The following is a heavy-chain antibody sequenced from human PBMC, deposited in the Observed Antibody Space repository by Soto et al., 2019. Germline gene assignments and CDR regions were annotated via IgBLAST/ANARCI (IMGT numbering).Heavy chain of an antibody. D-gene: IGHD3-10*01. CDR1: GGSISSSSYY. V-gene: IGHV4-39*01. Sequence: SETLSLTCTVSGGSISSSSYYWGWIRQPPGEGLEWIGSLYYSGSTYYNPSLRSRLTISVDTSKNQFSLKLSSVTAADTAVYYCARTYYYGSGLDYWGQGTLVTVSS. CDR2: LYYSGST. CDR3: ARTYYYGSGLDY. J-gene: IGHJ4*02.